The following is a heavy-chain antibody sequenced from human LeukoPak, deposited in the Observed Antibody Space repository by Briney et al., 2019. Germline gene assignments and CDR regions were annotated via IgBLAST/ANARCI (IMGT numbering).Heavy chain of an antibody. J-gene: IGHJ4*02. CDR3: ARLDTYYYDSSGYYFDY. V-gene: IGHV1-46*01. CDR2: INPSGGST. Sequence: ASVKVSCKASGYTFTSYYMHWVRQPPGQGLEWMGIINPSGGSTSYAQKFQGRVTMTRETSTSTAYMELSSLRSEDTAVYSCARLDTYYYDSSGYYFDYWGQGTLVTVSS. CDR1: GYTFTSYY. D-gene: IGHD3-22*01.